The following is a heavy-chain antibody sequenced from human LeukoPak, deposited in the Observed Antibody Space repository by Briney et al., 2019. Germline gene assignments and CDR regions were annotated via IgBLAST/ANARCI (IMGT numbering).Heavy chain of an antibody. D-gene: IGHD1-26*01. V-gene: IGHV3-53*01. CDR1: GFTVSSNY. CDR3: ARDFSGSFDAFDI. CDR2: IYSGGST. Sequence: GGSLRLSCAASGFTVSSNYMSWVRQAPGKGLEWVSVIYSGGSTYYADSVKGRFTISRDNSKNTLYLQMNSLRAEDTAVYYCARDFSGSFDAFDIWGQGTMVTVSS. J-gene: IGHJ3*02.